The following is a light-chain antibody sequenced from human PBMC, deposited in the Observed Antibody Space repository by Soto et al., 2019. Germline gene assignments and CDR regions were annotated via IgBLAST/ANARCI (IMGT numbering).Light chain of an antibody. V-gene: IGKV3-15*01. CDR3: HPYNMWPLT. CDR1: QSVSSS. CDR2: GAS. J-gene: IGKJ4*01. Sequence: ETVMTQSPATLSVSPGERATLSCRASQSVSSSLAWYQQKPGQAPRLLIYGASTMATGVPARFSGSGSGTEFTLTSRSLQSEDFAVYYFHPYNMWPLTFGGGTKVEIK.